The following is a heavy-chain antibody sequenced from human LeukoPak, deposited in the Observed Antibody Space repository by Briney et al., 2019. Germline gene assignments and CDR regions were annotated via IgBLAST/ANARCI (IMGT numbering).Heavy chain of an antibody. Sequence: SETLSLTCAVYGGSFSGYYWSWIRQPPGKGLEWIGEINHSGSTNYNPSLKSRVTISVDTSKNQFSLKLSSVTAADTAVYYCARHETVGATIDYWGQGTLVTVSS. CDR3: ARHETVGATIDY. V-gene: IGHV4-34*01. CDR2: INHSGST. J-gene: IGHJ4*02. CDR1: GGSFSGYY. D-gene: IGHD1-26*01.